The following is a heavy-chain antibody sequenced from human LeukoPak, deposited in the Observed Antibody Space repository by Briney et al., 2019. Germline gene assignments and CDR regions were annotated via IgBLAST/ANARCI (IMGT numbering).Heavy chain of an antibody. Sequence: GRSLRLSCAASGFTFSSYGMHWVHQAPGKGLEWVAVISHDAFDKYYADSVKGRFTISRDNSKNTLYLQVNSLRADDTAVYYCAKGTMVRGDHWGQGTLVTVSS. D-gene: IGHD3-10*01. J-gene: IGHJ4*02. V-gene: IGHV3-30*18. CDR3: AKGTMVRGDH. CDR1: GFTFSSYG. CDR2: ISHDAFDK.